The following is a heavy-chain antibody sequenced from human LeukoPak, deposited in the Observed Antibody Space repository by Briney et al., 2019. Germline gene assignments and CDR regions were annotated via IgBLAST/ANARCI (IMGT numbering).Heavy chain of an antibody. CDR1: GYTFTGSY. Sequence: ASVKVSCKASGYTFTGSYMHWVRQAPGQGLEWVGRINPNSGGTSFAQKFQGRVTMTRDTSISTAYMELSRLRSDDTAVYYCARDYCSSTSCLFDYWGQGTLVTVSS. J-gene: IGHJ4*02. CDR3: ARDYCSSTSCLFDY. D-gene: IGHD2-2*01. CDR2: INPNSGGT. V-gene: IGHV1-2*06.